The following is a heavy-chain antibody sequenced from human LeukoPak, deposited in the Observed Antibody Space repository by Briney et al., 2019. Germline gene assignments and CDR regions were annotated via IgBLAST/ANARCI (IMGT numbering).Heavy chain of an antibody. CDR3: ARNLGYSSLDY. J-gene: IGHJ4*02. CDR2: IHHSGST. CDR1: GYSISSGYY. V-gene: IGHV4-38-2*01. D-gene: IGHD6-13*01. Sequence: SETLSLTCDVSGYSISSGYYWGWTRQPPGKGLEWIGSIHHSGSTYHNPSLKSRVIMSVDTSKNQSSLKLSSVTAADTAVYYCARNLGYSSLDYWGQGTLVTVSS.